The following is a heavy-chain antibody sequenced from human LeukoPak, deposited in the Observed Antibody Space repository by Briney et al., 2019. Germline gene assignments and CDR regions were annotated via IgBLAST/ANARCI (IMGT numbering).Heavy chain of an antibody. CDR3: ATDRYGDYSNYYYYYMDV. V-gene: IGHV3-74*01. CDR2: INSDGSST. Sequence: PGGSLRLSCAASGFTFSSYWMHWVRQAPGKGLVWVSRINSDGSSTSYADSVKGRFTISRDNSKNTLYLQMNSLIAEDTAVYYCATDRYGDYSNYYYYYMDVWGKGTTVTISS. J-gene: IGHJ6*03. CDR1: GFTFSSYW. D-gene: IGHD4-17*01.